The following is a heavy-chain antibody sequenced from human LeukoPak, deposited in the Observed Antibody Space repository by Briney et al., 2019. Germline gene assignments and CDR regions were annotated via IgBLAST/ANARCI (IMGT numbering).Heavy chain of an antibody. CDR2: IYSGGST. V-gene: IGHV3-66*01. CDR3: ARDYHDILTGYSYRYYGMDV. D-gene: IGHD3-9*01. Sequence: PGGSVRLSCAASGFTVSSNYMSWVRQAPGKGLEWVSVIYSGGSTYYADSVKGRFTISRDNSKSTLYLQINSLRAEDTAVYYCARDYHDILTGYSYRYYGMDVWGQGTTVTVSS. CDR1: GFTVSSNY. J-gene: IGHJ6*02.